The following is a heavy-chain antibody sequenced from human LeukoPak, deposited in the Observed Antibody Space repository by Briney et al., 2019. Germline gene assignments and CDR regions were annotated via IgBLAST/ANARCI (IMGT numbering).Heavy chain of an antibody. CDR1: GGSFSGYY. Sequence: PSETLSLTCAVYGGSFSGYYWSWIRQPPGKGLEWIGEINHSGSTNYNPSLKSRVTISVDTSKSQFSLKLSSVTAADTAVYYCARDLSPHWNYDWFDPWGQGTLVTVSS. CDR3: ARDLSPHWNYDWFDP. V-gene: IGHV4-34*01. J-gene: IGHJ5*02. D-gene: IGHD1-7*01. CDR2: INHSGST.